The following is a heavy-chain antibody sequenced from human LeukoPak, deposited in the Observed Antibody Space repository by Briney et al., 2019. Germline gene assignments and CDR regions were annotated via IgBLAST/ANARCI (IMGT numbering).Heavy chain of an antibody. CDR2: IYYSGST. CDR1: GGSISSYY. Sequence: SETLSLTCTVSGGSISSYYWSWIRQPPGKGLEWIGYIYYSGSTNYNPSLKGRVTISVDTSKNQFSLKLSSVTAADTAVYYCARHDYDFWSGYPNWFDPWGQGTLVTVSS. V-gene: IGHV4-59*08. CDR3: ARHDYDFWSGYPNWFDP. D-gene: IGHD3-3*01. J-gene: IGHJ5*02.